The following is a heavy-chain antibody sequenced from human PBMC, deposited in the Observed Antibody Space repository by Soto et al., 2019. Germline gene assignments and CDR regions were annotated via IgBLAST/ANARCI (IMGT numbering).Heavy chain of an antibody. CDR3: ETQTISYAWGV. D-gene: IGHD3-16*01. J-gene: IGHJ6*02. Sequence: QVQLQESGPGLVKPSETLSLTCTVSGAPITTTKWWAWVRLPPGKGLEWIGEMSRGDERSSNPSLEGRFTMSLDKSNNHFSLKLTSVTAAEAAIYSCETQTISYAWGVWGRGTSVTVSS. CDR2: MSRGDER. CDR1: GAPITTTKW. V-gene: IGHV4-4*02.